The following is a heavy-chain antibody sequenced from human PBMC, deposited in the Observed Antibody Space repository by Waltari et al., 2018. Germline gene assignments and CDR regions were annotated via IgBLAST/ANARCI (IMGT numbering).Heavy chain of an antibody. V-gene: IGHV4-4*07. J-gene: IGHJ3*02. CDR3: ASGFRGVISAFDI. CDR2: IYTSGST. D-gene: IGHD3-16*02. Sequence: QVQLQESGPGLVKPSETLSLTCTVSGGSISSYYWSWIRQPAGKGLEWIGRIYTSGSTNYNPALKSRVTISVDKSKNQFSLKLSSVTAADTAVYYCASGFRGVISAFDIWGQGTMVTVSS. CDR1: GGSISSYY.